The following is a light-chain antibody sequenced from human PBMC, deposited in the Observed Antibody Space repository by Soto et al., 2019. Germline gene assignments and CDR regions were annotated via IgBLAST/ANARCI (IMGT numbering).Light chain of an antibody. CDR3: HQSNSYWT. Sequence: DSQRTEAPSTMSASIGDRVTSTLRASQSIGSWLAWYQQKPGKAPKLLIYKTSILENGVPSRFSGSGSGTEFTLSISSLQPDDFATYYCHQSNSYWTFGQGPKVDIK. V-gene: IGKV1-5*03. CDR2: KTS. J-gene: IGKJ1*01. CDR1: QSIGSW.